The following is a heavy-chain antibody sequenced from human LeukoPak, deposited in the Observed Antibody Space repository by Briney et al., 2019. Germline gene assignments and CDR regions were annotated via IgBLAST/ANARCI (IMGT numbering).Heavy chain of an antibody. J-gene: IGHJ4*02. CDR1: GFTLSSYG. Sequence: GGSLRLSCAASGFTLSSYGMHWVRQAPGKGLEWVAFIRYDGSNKYYADSVKGRFTISRDNAKNSLYLQMNSLRAEDTALYYCAKDWGRGSSSWFDYWGQGTLVTVSS. D-gene: IGHD6-13*01. CDR3: AKDWGRGSSSWFDY. V-gene: IGHV3-30*02. CDR2: IRYDGSNK.